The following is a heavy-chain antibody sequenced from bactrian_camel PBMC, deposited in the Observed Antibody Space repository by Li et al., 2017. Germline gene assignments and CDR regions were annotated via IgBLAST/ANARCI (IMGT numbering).Heavy chain of an antibody. V-gene: IGHV3S1*01. Sequence: VQLVESGGDSVQAGGSLRLACLTSGITTTRYCMAWLRQGTGKRREMVAGLYTGSGHTVYADSVKGRFTISQDKAKNTLYLQLNSLTREDSAMYYCTRETQWVGYHEFAEYWGQGTQVTVS. CDR1: GITTTRYC. D-gene: IGHD5*01. J-gene: IGHJ4*01. CDR3: TRETQWVGYHEFAEY. CDR2: LYTGSGHT.